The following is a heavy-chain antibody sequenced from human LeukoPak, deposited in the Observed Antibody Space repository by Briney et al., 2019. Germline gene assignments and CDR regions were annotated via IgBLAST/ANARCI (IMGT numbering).Heavy chain of an antibody. CDR3: ARLVVVTATAYFDY. CDR1: GGSIRSSYYY. V-gene: IGHV4-39*07. D-gene: IGHD2-21*02. J-gene: IGHJ4*02. CDR2: ICDSGST. Sequence: SETLSLTCTVSGGSIRSSYYYWGWIRQPPGKGLEWIGSICDSGSTYYNPSLKSRVTISVDTSKNQFSLKLSSVTAADTAVYYCARLVVVTATAYFDYWGQGTLVTVSS.